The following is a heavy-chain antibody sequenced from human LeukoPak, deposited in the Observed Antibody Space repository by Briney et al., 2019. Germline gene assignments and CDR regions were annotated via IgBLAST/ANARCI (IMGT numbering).Heavy chain of an antibody. CDR1: GYRFTSYA. CDR2: INTNTGNP. CDR3: ARGNRFYGLDI. Sequence: GASVKVSCKASGYRFTSYAMNWVRQAPGQGLECMGWINTNTGNPTYAQGFTGRFVFSLDTSVSTAYLQINSLKAEHTTVHYCARGNRFYGLDIWGQGTMVTVSS. D-gene: IGHD4-17*01. J-gene: IGHJ3*02. V-gene: IGHV7-4-1*02.